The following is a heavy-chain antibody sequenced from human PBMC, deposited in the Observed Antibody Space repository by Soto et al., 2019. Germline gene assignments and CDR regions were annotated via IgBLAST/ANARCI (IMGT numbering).Heavy chain of an antibody. D-gene: IGHD3-22*01. Sequence: QVQLVQSGAEVKKPGSSVKVSCKASGGTFSSYAISWVRQAPGQGLEWMGGIIPIFGTANYAQKFQGRVTITADESTRTAYMELSSLRSEDTAVYYCARGPPAHYYDSSGYLGYWGQGTLVTVSS. J-gene: IGHJ4*02. CDR2: IIPIFGTA. CDR1: GGTFSSYA. CDR3: ARGPPAHYYDSSGYLGY. V-gene: IGHV1-69*01.